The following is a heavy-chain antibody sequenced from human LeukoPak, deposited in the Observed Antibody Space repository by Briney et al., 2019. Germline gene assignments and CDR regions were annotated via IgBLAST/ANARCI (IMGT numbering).Heavy chain of an antibody. CDR2: INPNSGGT. Sequence: GASVKVSCKASGGTFSSYAISWVRQAPGQGLEWMGWINPNSGGTNYAQKFQGRITMSRDTSISTAYMELSRLRSDDTAVYYCARLPRLLWFGELLAFDYWGQGTLVTVSS. CDR1: GGTFSSYA. D-gene: IGHD3-10*01. CDR3: ARLPRLLWFGELLAFDY. V-gene: IGHV1-2*02. J-gene: IGHJ4*02.